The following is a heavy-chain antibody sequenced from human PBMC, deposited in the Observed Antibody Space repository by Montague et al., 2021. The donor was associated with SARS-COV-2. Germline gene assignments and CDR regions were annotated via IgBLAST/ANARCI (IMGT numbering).Heavy chain of an antibody. Sequence: SVKVSCKASGYTFTNYDINWVRQATGQGLEWMGWMNPNSGNTGYAQKFQGRVTMTRHTPISTAYMELSSLRSEDTAVYYCARGDRSTYFDFWNGFNYYYYMDVWGKGITVTVSS. D-gene: IGHD3-3*01. V-gene: IGHV1-8*01. CDR3: ARGDRSTYFDFWNGFNYYYYMDV. CDR1: GYTFTNYD. J-gene: IGHJ6*03. CDR2: MNPNSGNT.